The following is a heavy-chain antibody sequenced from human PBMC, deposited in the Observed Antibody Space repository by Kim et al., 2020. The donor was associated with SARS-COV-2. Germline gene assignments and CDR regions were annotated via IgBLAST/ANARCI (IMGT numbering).Heavy chain of an antibody. Sequence: GYAQKFQGRVTMTRNTSVRTAYMGLSSLRSEDTAVYYCARGKLELDFDYWGQGTLVTVSS. D-gene: IGHD1-7*01. CDR3: ARGKLELDFDY. J-gene: IGHJ4*02. V-gene: IGHV1-8*01.